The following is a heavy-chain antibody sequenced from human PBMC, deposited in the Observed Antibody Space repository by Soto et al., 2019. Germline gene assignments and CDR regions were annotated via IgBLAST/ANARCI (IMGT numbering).Heavy chain of an antibody. CDR2: INAGNGNT. CDR1: GFTFTSSA. CDR3: ARVGYSGYDWYFDY. V-gene: IGHV1-3*01. Sequence: ASVKVSCKASGFTFTSSAVQWVRQAPGQRLEWMGWINAGNGNTKYSQKFQGRVTITRDTSASTAYMELSSLRSEDTAVYYCARVGYSGYDWYFDYWGQGTLVTVSS. D-gene: IGHD5-12*01. J-gene: IGHJ4*02.